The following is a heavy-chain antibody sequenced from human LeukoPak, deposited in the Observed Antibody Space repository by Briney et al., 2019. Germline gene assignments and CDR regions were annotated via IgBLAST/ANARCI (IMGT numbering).Heavy chain of an antibody. CDR1: GFIFSHYG. Sequence: PGGSLRLSCAASGFIFSHYGMHWVRQAPGKGLEWVAVIWNDGSNRFYAGSVKGRFTISRDNSQNTVFLQMNSLRVEDTAMYYCARDAQRGFDYSNSLEYWGHGTLVTVSS. V-gene: IGHV3-33*01. D-gene: IGHD4-11*01. CDR2: IWNDGSNR. CDR3: ARDAQRGFDYSNSLEY. J-gene: IGHJ4*01.